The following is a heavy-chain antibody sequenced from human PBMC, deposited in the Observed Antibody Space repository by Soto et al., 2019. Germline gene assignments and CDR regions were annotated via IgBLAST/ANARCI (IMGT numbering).Heavy chain of an antibody. D-gene: IGHD3-3*01. CDR2: IKQDGSEE. V-gene: IGHV3-7*01. CDR3: ARLYADFWSGFP. CDR1: GFTFSSYW. J-gene: IGHJ5*02. Sequence: EVQLVESGGNLVQPGGSLRLSCAASGFTFSSYWMSWVRQAPGKGLEWVANIKQDGSEEYYLDSVEGRFAISRDNAKNSLYLQMNSLRAVDTAVYYCARLYADFWSGFPWGQGTLVTVSS.